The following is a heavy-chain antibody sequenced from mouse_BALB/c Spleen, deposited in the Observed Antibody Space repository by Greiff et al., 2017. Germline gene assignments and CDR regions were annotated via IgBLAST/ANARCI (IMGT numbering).Heavy chain of an antibody. J-gene: IGHJ2*01. V-gene: IGHV5-6*01. Sequence: EVQLVESGGDLVKPGGSLKLSCAASGFTFSSYGMSWVRQTPDKRLEWVATISSGGSYTYYPDSVKGRFTISRDNAKNTLYLQMSSLKSEDTAMYYCARQSVVATGFDYWGQGTTLTVSS. D-gene: IGHD1-1*01. CDR1: GFTFSSYG. CDR2: ISSGGSYT. CDR3: ARQSVVATGFDY.